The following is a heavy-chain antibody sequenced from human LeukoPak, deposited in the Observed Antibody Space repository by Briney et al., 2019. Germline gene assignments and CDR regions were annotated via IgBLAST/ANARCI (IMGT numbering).Heavy chain of an antibody. D-gene: IGHD2-21*01. CDR3: ARDSRAYCGGDCYSSGWLDP. V-gene: IGHV4-38-2*02. J-gene: IGHJ5*02. CDR1: GYSFSSGYY. Sequence: PSETLSLTCTVSGYSFSSGYYWGWIRQPPGKGLEWIGSIYHSGSTYYNPSLKSRVTISVDTSKNQFSLKLSSVTAADTAVYYCARDSRAYCGGDCYSSGWLDPWGQGTLVTVSS. CDR2: IYHSGST.